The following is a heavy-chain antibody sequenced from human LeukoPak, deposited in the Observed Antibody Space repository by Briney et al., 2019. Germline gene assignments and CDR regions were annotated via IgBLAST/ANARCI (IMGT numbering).Heavy chain of an antibody. CDR2: IYSGGTT. V-gene: IGHV3-66*01. CDR1: GVTVSSSH. Sequence: PGRSLRLSCAAAGVTVSSSHMNWVRQAPGKGLEWVSVIYSGGTTYYGDSVKGRFTISRDNSKNTVYLQMNSVGVEDTAVYYCAAGRVFDYWGQGTLVTVSS. CDR3: AAGRVFDY. J-gene: IGHJ4*02.